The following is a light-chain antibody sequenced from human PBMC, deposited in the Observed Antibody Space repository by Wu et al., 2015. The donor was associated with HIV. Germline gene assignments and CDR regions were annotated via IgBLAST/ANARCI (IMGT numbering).Light chain of an antibody. V-gene: IGKV3-15*01. J-gene: IGKJ5*01. CDR3: KQYNKWPIT. CDR2: AAS. Sequence: EIVMTQSPATLSVSPGERATLSCRASQSVSSNLAWYQQKPGQTPRLLIYAASTRATGIPARFSGRGSGAEFTLTISSMQSEDFAIYSCKQYNKWPITFGQGTRLEIK. CDR1: QSVSSN.